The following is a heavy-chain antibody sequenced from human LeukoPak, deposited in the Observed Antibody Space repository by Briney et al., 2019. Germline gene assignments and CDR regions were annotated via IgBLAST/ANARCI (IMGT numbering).Heavy chain of an antibody. CDR2: IFHTGST. Sequence: PSETLSLTCTVSGDSISSGNYWGWIRQPPGKGLEWIGSIFHTGSTYYNLSLKSRVTTSVDTSKNQFSLKLSSVTAADTAVYYCARESYPAYGSGSLLIDYWGQGTLVTVSS. J-gene: IGHJ4*02. V-gene: IGHV4-38-2*02. D-gene: IGHD3-10*01. CDR1: GDSISSGNY. CDR3: ARESYPAYGSGSLLIDY.